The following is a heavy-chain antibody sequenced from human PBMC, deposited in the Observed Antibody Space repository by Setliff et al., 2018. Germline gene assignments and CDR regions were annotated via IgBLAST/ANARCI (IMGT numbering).Heavy chain of an antibody. CDR1: RITFSSFA. CDR2: IRFDGTIK. Sequence: GGSLRLSCAASRITFSSFAMHWVRQAPGKGLEWVGFIRFDGTIKYYADSVKGRFTISRDNSKNTLYLQMNSLRAEDTAVYYCARLALTGYDSSGYYYALEYYYYMDVWGKGTTVTVSS. J-gene: IGHJ6*03. CDR3: ARLALTGYDSSGYYYALEYYYYMDV. V-gene: IGHV3-30*02. D-gene: IGHD3-22*01.